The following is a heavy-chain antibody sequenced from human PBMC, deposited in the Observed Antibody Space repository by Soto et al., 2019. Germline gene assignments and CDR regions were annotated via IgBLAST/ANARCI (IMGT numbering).Heavy chain of an antibody. V-gene: IGHV3-74*01. J-gene: IGHJ4*02. CDR2: VNLDGSRP. CDR3: ARANGYLNSNLDS. Sequence: EVQLVESGGGFVQPGGSLRLSCAASGFTFSGFWMYWVRQAPGKGLVWVSRVNLDGSRPTFADSVKGRFTISRDNAKNTLSLQMNSLRAEDTAVYFCARANGYLNSNLDSWGQGTLVTVSS. CDR1: GFTFSGFW. D-gene: IGHD5-18*01.